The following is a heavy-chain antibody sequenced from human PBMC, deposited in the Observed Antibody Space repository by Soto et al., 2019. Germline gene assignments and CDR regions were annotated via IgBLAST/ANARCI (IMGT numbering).Heavy chain of an antibody. J-gene: IGHJ3*02. CDR2: SSAYNGNT. CDR1: GYTLTSYG. D-gene: IGHD3-22*01. Sequence: QVHLVQSGAEVKKPGASVKVSCKASGYTLTSYGISWVRQAPGQGLQWMGWSSAYNGNTNYADKFQGRVTMTTDTSTSTAHRGVRSLRADDTAVYYCARAGAFYETSGYPWSTFDIWGQGTMVTVSS. CDR3: ARAGAFYETSGYPWSTFDI. V-gene: IGHV1-18*01.